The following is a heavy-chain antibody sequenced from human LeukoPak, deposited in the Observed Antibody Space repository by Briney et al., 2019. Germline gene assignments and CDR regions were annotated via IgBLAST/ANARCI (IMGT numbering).Heavy chain of an antibody. V-gene: IGHV4-34*01. CDR1: GGSFSGYY. J-gene: IGHJ6*02. CDR3: ASNYYYYGMDV. Sequence: SETLSLTCAVYGGSFSGYYWSWIRQPPGKGLEWIGEINHSGSTYYNPSLKSRVTISVDRSKNQFSLKLSSVTAADTAVYYCASNYYYYGMDVWGQGTTVTVSS. CDR2: INHSGST.